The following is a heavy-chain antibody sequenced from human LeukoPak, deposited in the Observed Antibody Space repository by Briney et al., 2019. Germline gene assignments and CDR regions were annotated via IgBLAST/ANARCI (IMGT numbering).Heavy chain of an antibody. CDR2: INEDGSVE. CDR3: ARTLVDY. Sequence: GGSLRLSCAASGYIFSNYYMSWVRQAPGKGLEWVANINEDGSVEYYVDSVKGRFTISRDNPKNSLYLLMNNLRAEDTAVYYCARTLVDYWGQGALVTVSS. V-gene: IGHV3-7*01. J-gene: IGHJ4*02. CDR1: GYIFSNYY.